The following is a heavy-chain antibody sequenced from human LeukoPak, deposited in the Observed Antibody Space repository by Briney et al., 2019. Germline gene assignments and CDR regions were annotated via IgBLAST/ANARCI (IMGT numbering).Heavy chain of an antibody. V-gene: IGHV3-48*01. CDR3: ARGEREVVPAAAPDYGMDV. D-gene: IGHD2-2*01. J-gene: IGHJ6*02. CDR2: ISSSSSTI. Sequence: GGSLRLSCAASGFTFSSYSMNWVRQAPGKGLEWVSYISSSSSTIYYADSVKGRFTISRDNAKNSLYLQMNSLRAEDTAVYYCARGEREVVPAAAPDYGMDVWGQGTTVTVSS. CDR1: GFTFSSYS.